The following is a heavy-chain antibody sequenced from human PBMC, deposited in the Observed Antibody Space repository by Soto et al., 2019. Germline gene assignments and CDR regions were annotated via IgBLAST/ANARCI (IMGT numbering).Heavy chain of an antibody. J-gene: IGHJ6*02. D-gene: IGHD6-13*01. V-gene: IGHV1-69*01. Sequence: QVQLVQSGAEVKKPGSSVKVSCKASGGTFSSYAISWVRQAPGQGLEWMGGIIPIFGTANYAQKFQGRVTITADESTSTASMELSSLRSEDTAVYYCARVGMAAAGTYYYYGMDVWGQGTTVTVSS. CDR2: IIPIFGTA. CDR1: GGTFSSYA. CDR3: ARVGMAAAGTYYYYGMDV.